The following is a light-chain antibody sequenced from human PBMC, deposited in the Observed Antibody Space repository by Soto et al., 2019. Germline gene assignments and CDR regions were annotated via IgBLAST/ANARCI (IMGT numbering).Light chain of an antibody. V-gene: IGKV3-20*01. J-gene: IGKJ5*01. Sequence: EIVLTQSPGTLSLSPGERATLSCRASQSVSSRSLAWYQQKPGQAPRLLIYDASTRATGIPARFSGSGSTTDFTLTISRLEPEDFAVYYCQQYSSSLITFGQGTRLEI. CDR2: DAS. CDR1: QSVSSRS. CDR3: QQYSSSLIT.